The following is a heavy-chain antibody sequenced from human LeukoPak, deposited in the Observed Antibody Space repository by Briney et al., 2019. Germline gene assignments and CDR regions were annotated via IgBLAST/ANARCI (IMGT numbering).Heavy chain of an antibody. V-gene: IGHV4-39*02. D-gene: IGHD5-18*01. CDR1: GVSISSSNSY. CDR3: AREGQIRGYSYGSLNWFDP. Sequence: SETLSLTCTVSGVSISSSNSYWGWIRQPPGKGLEWIGSIYYSGNTYYNASLKSQVSISIDTSKNQFSLKLTSVTAADTAVYYCAREGQIRGYSYGSLNWFDPWGQGTLVTVSS. J-gene: IGHJ5*02. CDR2: IYYSGNT.